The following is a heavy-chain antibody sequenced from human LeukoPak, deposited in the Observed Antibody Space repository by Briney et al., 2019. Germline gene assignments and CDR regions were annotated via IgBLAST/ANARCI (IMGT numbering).Heavy chain of an antibody. Sequence: PGGSLRLSCAASGFTFSTYAMTWVRQAPGKGLEWVSLISGTGGSTYYADSVKGRFTISRDNSKNTLHLQMNSLRAEDTAVYYCAKSRIVLVHYFDYWGQGTLVTVSS. D-gene: IGHD1-26*01. CDR3: AKSRIVLVHYFDY. CDR2: ISGTGGST. J-gene: IGHJ4*02. CDR1: GFTFSTYA. V-gene: IGHV3-23*01.